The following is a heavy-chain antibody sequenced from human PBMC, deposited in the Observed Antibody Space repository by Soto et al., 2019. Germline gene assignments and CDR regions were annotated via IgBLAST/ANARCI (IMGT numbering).Heavy chain of an antibody. Sequence: PSETLSLTCTVSGGSLISSNFYWGWIRQPPGKGLEWIGSVEYGGSTYDNPSLKSRVTLSADTSKNQFSLKLTSVTAADTAIYYCARHVRGAVTMNWFDPWGHGTLVTVS. CDR3: ARHVRGAVTMNWFDP. CDR1: GGSLISSNFY. CDR2: VEYGGST. V-gene: IGHV4-39*01. D-gene: IGHD3-10*02. J-gene: IGHJ5*02.